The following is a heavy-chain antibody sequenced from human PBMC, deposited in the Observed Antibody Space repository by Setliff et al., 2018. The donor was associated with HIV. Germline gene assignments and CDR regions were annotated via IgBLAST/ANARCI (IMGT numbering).Heavy chain of an antibody. V-gene: IGHV3-48*01. CDR3: TRKLAPGHGMDV. CDR2: INTATVTTT. J-gene: IGHJ6*02. D-gene: IGHD3-3*02. Sequence: GGSLRLSCAASGFSFSSYSMNWVRQAPGKGLEWIAYINTATVTTTVYYADSVKGRFTVSRDNAKSSLYLQMDSLRVEDTTVYYCTRKLAPGHGMDVWGQGTTVTVSS. CDR1: GFSFSSYS.